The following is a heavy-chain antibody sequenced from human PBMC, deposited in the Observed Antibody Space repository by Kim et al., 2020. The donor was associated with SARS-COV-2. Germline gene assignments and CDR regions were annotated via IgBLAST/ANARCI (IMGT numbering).Heavy chain of an antibody. CDR3: ARSWGTWPKLHY. Sequence: GGSLRLSCAASGFTFTTYSFNWVRQAPGKGLEWVSYISSDSSTIYYADYVKGRFTISRDNAKNSLYLQMNSLRDEDTAVYFCARSWGTWPKLHYWGQGTLVTVST. D-gene: IGHD3-16*01. J-gene: IGHJ4*02. V-gene: IGHV3-48*02. CDR2: ISSDSSTI. CDR1: GFTFTTYS.